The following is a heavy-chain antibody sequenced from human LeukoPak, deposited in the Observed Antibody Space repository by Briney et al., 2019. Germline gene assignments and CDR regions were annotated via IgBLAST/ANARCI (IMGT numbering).Heavy chain of an antibody. CDR3: ARAKNDYDTSGFASFDY. V-gene: IGHV3-33*01. CDR1: GFTFSSYG. J-gene: IGHJ4*02. D-gene: IGHD3-22*01. CDR2: IWYDGSNI. Sequence: PGGSLRLSCVASGFTFSSYGMHWVRQAPGKGPEWVAVIWYDGSNIHHVDSVKGRFTISRDNSKNTLYLQMNSLRAEDTAVYYCARAKNDYDTSGFASFDYWGQGALVTVSS.